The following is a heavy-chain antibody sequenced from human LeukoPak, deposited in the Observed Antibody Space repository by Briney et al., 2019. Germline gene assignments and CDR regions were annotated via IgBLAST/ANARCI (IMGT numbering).Heavy chain of an antibody. Sequence: GASVKLSCKSSGYTFTSYGNSWERQAPGQGLEWMGWISAYNGNTNYRQKLQGRVTMTTDTSTSTVYMDLRSLRSDDTAIYYCARDSPDGSGTYYNDSPDYWGQGTLVTVSS. CDR1: GYTFTSYG. CDR3: ARDSPDGSGTYYNDSPDY. J-gene: IGHJ4*02. V-gene: IGHV1-18*01. D-gene: IGHD3-10*01. CDR2: ISAYNGNT.